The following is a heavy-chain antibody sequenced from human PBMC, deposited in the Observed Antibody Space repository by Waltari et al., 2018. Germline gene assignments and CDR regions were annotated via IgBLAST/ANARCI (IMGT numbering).Heavy chain of an antibody. CDR1: GYTLTDLS. CDR3: ATDHHRDSGYDI. CDR2: YDPEEGET. J-gene: IGHJ4*02. D-gene: IGHD5-12*01. V-gene: IGHV1-24*01. Sequence: QVQLVQSGAEVKKPGASVKVSCKVSGYTLTDLSMHWVRQAPGKGLEWMGGYDPEEGETVSAQIFQGRRSMTEDTSTDTAYMELSSLRSEDTAVYFCATDHHRDSGYDIWGQGTLVTVSS.